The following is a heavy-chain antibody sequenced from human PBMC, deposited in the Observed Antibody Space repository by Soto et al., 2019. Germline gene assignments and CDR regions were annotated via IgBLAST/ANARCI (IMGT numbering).Heavy chain of an antibody. J-gene: IGHJ6*02. V-gene: IGHV4-4*02. Sequence: QVQLQESGPGLVKPSGTLSLTCVVSGGSIRSNHWWSWVRQTPGKGLEWIGEIFHIGHTNYNPSLKGRVTISLGQSKNQFSLKMTSMTAADTAVFYCARREYGMDVWGQGTTVTVSS. CDR2: IFHIGHT. CDR1: GGSIRSNHW. CDR3: ARREYGMDV.